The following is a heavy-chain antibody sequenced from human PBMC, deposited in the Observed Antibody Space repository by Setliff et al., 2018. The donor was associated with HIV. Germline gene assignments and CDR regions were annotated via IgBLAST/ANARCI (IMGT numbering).Heavy chain of an antibody. CDR1: GGSISSSY. Sequence: SETLSLTCTVSGGSISSSYWTWTRQPPGKGLEWIGNIHYSGSTNYNPSLKSRVTISVDTSKNQFSLEVNSVTAADTAVYYCARGARLLAGYSDRWDYYYMAVWGKGTTVTVSS. J-gene: IGHJ6*03. CDR2: IHYSGST. CDR3: ARGARLLAGYSDRWDYYYMAV. D-gene: IGHD6-13*01. V-gene: IGHV4-59*12.